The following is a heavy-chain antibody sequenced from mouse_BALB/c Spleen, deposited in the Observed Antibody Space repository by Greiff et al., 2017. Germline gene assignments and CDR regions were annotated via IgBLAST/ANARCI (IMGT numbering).Heavy chain of an antibody. V-gene: IGHV1S137*01. CDR1: GYTFTDYA. D-gene: IGHD3-1*01. CDR2: ISTYYGDA. Sequence: QVQLQQSGAELVRPGVSVKISCKGSGYTFTDYAMHWVKQSHAKSLEWIGVISTYYGDASYNQKFKGKATMTVDKSSSTAYMELARLTSEDSAIYYCAREGLGWFAYWGQGTLVTVSA. J-gene: IGHJ3*01. CDR3: AREGLGWFAY.